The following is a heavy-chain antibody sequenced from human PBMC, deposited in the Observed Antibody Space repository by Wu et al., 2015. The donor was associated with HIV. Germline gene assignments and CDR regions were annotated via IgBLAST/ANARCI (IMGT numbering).Heavy chain of an antibody. CDR1: GGTFSSYA. CDR2: IIPIFGTA. J-gene: IGHJ6*03. D-gene: IGHD4-17*01. V-gene: IGHV1-69*12. Sequence: QVQLVQSGAEVKKPGSSVKVSCKASGGTFSSYAISWVRQAPGQGLEWMGGIIPIFGTANYAQKFQGRVTITADESTSTAYMELSSLRSEDTAVYYCARDFIRGAVTTFRLGNRDYYYYMDVWGKGTTVTVSS. CDR3: ARDFIRGAVTTFRLGNRDYYYYMDV.